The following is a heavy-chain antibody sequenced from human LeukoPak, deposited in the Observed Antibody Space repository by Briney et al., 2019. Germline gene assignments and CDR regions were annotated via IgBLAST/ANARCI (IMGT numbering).Heavy chain of an antibody. Sequence: SVKVSCKASGFTFTSSAVQWVRQARGQRLEWIGWIVVGSGNTNYAQKFQERVTITRDMSTSTAYMELNSLRAEDTAVYYCAKDRGVHYYASERGLFNWFDPWGQGTLVTVSS. CDR1: GFTFTSSA. J-gene: IGHJ5*02. CDR3: AKDRGVHYYASERGLFNWFDP. CDR2: IVVGSGNT. V-gene: IGHV1-58*01. D-gene: IGHD3-10*01.